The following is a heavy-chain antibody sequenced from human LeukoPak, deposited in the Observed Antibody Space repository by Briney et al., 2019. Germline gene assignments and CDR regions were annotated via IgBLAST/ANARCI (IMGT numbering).Heavy chain of an antibody. D-gene: IGHD1-1*01. J-gene: IGHJ4*02. Sequence: GGSLRLSCAASGFTFSTYLMSWVRQVPGTGLEWVANINRDGSDEYYADSVKGRFTIFRDNSKNSVYLQMNSLRADDTAIFYCARWNVAFDVWGQGTLVTVSS. CDR2: INRDGSDE. CDR3: ARWNVAFDV. CDR1: GFTFSTYL. V-gene: IGHV3-7*05.